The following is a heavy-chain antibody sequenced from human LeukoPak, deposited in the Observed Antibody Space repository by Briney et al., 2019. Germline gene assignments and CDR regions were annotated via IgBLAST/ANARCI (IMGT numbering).Heavy chain of an antibody. Sequence: GGSLRLSCAASGFTFRNNWMNWIRQTPGKGLEWVANIRPDASDTGYVDSVKGRFTISRDNAKNLLYLQMNSLRVDDTAVYYCTSISLGANEDYWGQGTRVTVSS. CDR1: GFTFRNNW. CDR3: TSISLGANEDY. CDR2: IRPDASDT. J-gene: IGHJ4*02. D-gene: IGHD1-26*01. V-gene: IGHV3-7*03.